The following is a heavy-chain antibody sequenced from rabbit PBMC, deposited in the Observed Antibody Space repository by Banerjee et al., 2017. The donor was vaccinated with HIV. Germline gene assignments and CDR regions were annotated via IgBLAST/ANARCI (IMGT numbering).Heavy chain of an antibody. Sequence: QEQLEESGGGLVKPEGSLTLTCTASGFSFSNKYVMCWVRQAPGKGLEWIACINSSSGNTVYATWAKGRFTISKTSSTTVTLQMTSLTAADTATYFCARWDYVGCVGLTLWGQGTLVTVS. CDR3: ARWDYVGCVGLTL. D-gene: IGHD4-2*01. V-gene: IGHV1S45*01. CDR2: INSSSGNT. J-gene: IGHJ4*01. CDR1: GFSFSNKYV.